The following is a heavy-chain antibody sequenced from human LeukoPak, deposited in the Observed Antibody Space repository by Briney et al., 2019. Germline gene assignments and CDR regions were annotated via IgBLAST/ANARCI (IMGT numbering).Heavy chain of an antibody. CDR1: GDSRSRRDYS. Sequence: SETLSLICTLSGDSRSRRDYSWRWIRQHPGKGLEWIGHIYYSGSTNYNPSLKSRVTISVDTSDNQLSLKLRSVTAADTAVYYCARAHSNSWYMDYWGQGTLVTVSS. CDR3: ARAHSNSWYMDY. D-gene: IGHD6-13*01. CDR2: IYYSGST. V-gene: IGHV4-61*08. J-gene: IGHJ4*02.